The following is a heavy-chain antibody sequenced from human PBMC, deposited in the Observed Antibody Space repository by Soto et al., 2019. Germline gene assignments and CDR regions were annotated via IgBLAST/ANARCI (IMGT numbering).Heavy chain of an antibody. CDR3: AVYYDSSGYPNI. V-gene: IGHV1-69*13. CDR2: IIPIFGTA. J-gene: IGHJ3*02. Sequence: SVKVSCKASGGTFSSYAISWVRQAPGQGLEWMGGIIPIFGTANYAQKFQGRVTITADESTSTAYMELSSLRSEDTAVYYCAVYYDSSGYPNIWGQGTMVTVSS. CDR1: GGTFSSYA. D-gene: IGHD3-22*01.